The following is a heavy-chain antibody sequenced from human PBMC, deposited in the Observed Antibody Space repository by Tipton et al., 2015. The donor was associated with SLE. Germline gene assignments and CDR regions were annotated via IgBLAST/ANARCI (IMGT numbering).Heavy chain of an antibody. CDR1: GFTFNDYW. CDR2: ADSDGKVA. J-gene: IGHJ6*02. Sequence: GSLRLSCAASGFTFNDYWMHWVRQAPGKGLVWVACADSDGKVAYHADSVKGRFTISRDNAKNTLSLQMDSLRAEDTGVYYCARQSYGADVWGQGTRVTVSS. D-gene: IGHD3-10*01. CDR3: ARQSYGADV. V-gene: IGHV3-74*01.